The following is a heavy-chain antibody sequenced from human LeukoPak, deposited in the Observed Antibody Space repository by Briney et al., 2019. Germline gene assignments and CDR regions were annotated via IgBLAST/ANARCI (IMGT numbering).Heavy chain of an antibody. V-gene: IGHV3-21*01. CDR3: AGEKLAYCGGDCYANAFDI. D-gene: IGHD2-21*02. CDR2: ISSSSYI. Sequence: GGSLRLSCVASGITFSSYAVSWVRQAPGKGLEWVSSISSSSYIYYADSVKGRFTISRDNAKNSLYLQMNSLRAEDTAVYYCAGEKLAYCGGDCYANAFDIWGQGTMVTVSS. J-gene: IGHJ3*02. CDR1: GITFSSYA.